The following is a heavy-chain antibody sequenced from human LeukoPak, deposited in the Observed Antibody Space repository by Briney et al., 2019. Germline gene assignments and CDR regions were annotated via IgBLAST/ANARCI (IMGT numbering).Heavy chain of an antibody. CDR2: IYSSGGT. D-gene: IGHD4-23*01. J-gene: IGHJ3*02. CDR3: ARADYGGNSAAFNI. Sequence: SSETLSLTCTVSGGSISNYYWNWIRQPPGKGLEWIGYIYSSGGTYFNPSLTSRVTISVDTSKNQFSLNLTSVTAADTAVYYCARADYGGNSAAFNIWGQGTMVTVSS. CDR1: GGSISNYY. V-gene: IGHV4-59*01.